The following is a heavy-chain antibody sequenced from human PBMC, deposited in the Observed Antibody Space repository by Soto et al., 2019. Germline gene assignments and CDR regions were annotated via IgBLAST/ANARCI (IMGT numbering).Heavy chain of an antibody. Sequence: SETLSLTCTVSGGSISYEYYHWTWIRQSPGKGLEWIGYIHYSGSIIYNPSFKSRVTISVDTSKNQFSLQLSSVTAADTAVYFCAREDDGGDRDYYGLDVWGQGTTVTSP. CDR2: IHYSGSI. CDR1: GGSISYEYYH. V-gene: IGHV4-30-4*08. D-gene: IGHD2-21*02. J-gene: IGHJ6*02. CDR3: AREDDGGDRDYYGLDV.